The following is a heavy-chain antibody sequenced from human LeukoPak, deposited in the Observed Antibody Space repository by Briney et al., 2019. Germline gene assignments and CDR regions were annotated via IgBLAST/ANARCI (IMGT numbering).Heavy chain of an antibody. CDR1: GFTFTSSA. Sequence: TSVKVSCKASGFTFTSSAMQCVRQARGQRLEWIGWIVVGSGNTNYAQKFQERVTITRDMSTSTAYMELSSLRSEDTAVYYCAADPANYYYYGMDVWGQGTTVTVSS. V-gene: IGHV1-58*02. CDR2: IVVGSGNT. J-gene: IGHJ6*02. CDR3: AADPANYYYYGMDV.